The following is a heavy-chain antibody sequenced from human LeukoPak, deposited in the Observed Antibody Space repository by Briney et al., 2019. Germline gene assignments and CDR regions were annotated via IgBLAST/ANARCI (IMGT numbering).Heavy chain of an antibody. CDR2: ISHSGST. CDR1: GGSFSGYY. Sequence: SETLSLTCAMYGGSFSGYYWSWIRQPPGKGLEWIGEISHSGSTNNDPSLTGRVTISVDASKKQFSLRLTSVTAADTAVYYCAGGRFNGGGFGALYDWGQGTLVTVSS. J-gene: IGHJ4*02. D-gene: IGHD3-10*01. V-gene: IGHV4-34*01. CDR3: AGGRFNGGGFGALYD.